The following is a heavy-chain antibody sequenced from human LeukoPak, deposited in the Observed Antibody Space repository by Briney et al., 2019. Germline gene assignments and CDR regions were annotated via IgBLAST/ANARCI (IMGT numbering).Heavy chain of an antibody. CDR1: GFTFSSFW. Sequence: GGSLRLSCAPSGFTFSSFWMSWVRQAPGKGLEWVANIKQDASEKYYVDSVKGQFTISRDNAKNSLYLLMNSLRAEDTAVYYCARKAYGLDVWGKGTTVTVSS. J-gene: IGHJ6*04. V-gene: IGHV3-7*03. CDR3: ARKAYGLDV. CDR2: IKQDASEK.